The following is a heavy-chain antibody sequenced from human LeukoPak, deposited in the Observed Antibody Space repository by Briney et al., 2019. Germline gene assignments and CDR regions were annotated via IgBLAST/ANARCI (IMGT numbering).Heavy chain of an antibody. CDR3: AKEGRYCSGGSCYSS. Sequence: PGRSLRLSCAASGFTFSSYGMHWVRRAPGKGLEWVAVISYDGSNKYYADSVKGRFTISRDNSKNTLYLQMNSLRAEDTAVYYCAKEGRYCSGGSCYSSWGQGTLVTVSS. CDR2: ISYDGSNK. V-gene: IGHV3-30*18. D-gene: IGHD2-15*01. CDR1: GFTFSSYG. J-gene: IGHJ4*02.